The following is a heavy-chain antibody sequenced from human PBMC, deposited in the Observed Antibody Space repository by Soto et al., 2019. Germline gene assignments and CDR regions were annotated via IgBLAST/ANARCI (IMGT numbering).Heavy chain of an antibody. V-gene: IGHV4-39*01. J-gene: IGHJ4*02. D-gene: IGHD1-26*01. Sequence: PSETLSLTCTVSGVSISSYYWGWIRQPPGKGLEWIGSIYYSGSTYYNPSLKSRVTISVDTSKNQFSLKLSSVTAADTAVYYCARLQRELLYYFDYWGQGTLVTVSS. CDR3: ARLQRELLYYFDY. CDR2: IYYSGST. CDR1: GVSISSYY.